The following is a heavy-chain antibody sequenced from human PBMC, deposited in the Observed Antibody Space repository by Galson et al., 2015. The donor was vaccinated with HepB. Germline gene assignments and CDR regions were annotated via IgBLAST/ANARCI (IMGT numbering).Heavy chain of an antibody. J-gene: IGHJ4*02. CDR1: GYSFTTYG. CDR2: ISTYNGNT. CDR3: TRGGVATRGGPTFDF. D-gene: IGHD1-1*01. V-gene: IGHV1-18*01. Sequence: SVKVSCKASGYSFTTYGINWLRQAPGQGLEWMGRISTYNGNTNYAQKFQGRLTVTTDTSTNTAYMEMRSLRSDDGAMYYFTRGGVATRGGPTFDFWGQGTLVTVSS.